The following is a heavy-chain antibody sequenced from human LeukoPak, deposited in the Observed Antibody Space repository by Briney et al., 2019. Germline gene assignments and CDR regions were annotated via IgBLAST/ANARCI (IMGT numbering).Heavy chain of an antibody. J-gene: IGHJ4*02. Sequence: GGSLRLSCAASGFTFSSYSMHWVRQAPGKGLEWVAIIWYDGSNNYYADSVKGRFTISRDNSKNTLYLQMNSLRAEDTAVYYCARGYSGSYYGVWGQGTLVTVSS. CDR3: ARGYSGSYYGV. CDR2: IWYDGSNN. V-gene: IGHV3-33*01. CDR1: GFTFSSYS. D-gene: IGHD1-26*01.